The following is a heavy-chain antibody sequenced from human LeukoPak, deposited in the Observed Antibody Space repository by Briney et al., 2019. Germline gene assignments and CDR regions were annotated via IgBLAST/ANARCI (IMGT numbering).Heavy chain of an antibody. Sequence: PGGSLRLSCAASGFTFRAHGLNWVRQAPGKGLEWLLSIRSSSGYIYYTDSLKGRFTISRDNANNSLYLQMNSLRAEDTAVYYCAKVSLIYGSGITHFDYWGQGTLVTVSS. CDR3: AKVSLIYGSGITHFDY. J-gene: IGHJ4*02. D-gene: IGHD3-10*01. CDR1: GFTFRAHG. V-gene: IGHV3-21*01. CDR2: IRSSSGYI.